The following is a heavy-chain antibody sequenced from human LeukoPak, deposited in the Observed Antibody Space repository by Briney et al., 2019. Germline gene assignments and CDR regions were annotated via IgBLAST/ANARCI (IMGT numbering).Heavy chain of an antibody. J-gene: IGHJ3*02. V-gene: IGHV5-51*01. CDR3: ARQGASVAIPGYDSFDI. CDR1: GYSFTSYW. D-gene: IGHD2-2*02. Sequence: GESLKISCKGSGYSFTSYWIGWVRQMPGKGLGWVGIIYPGDSDTRYSPSFQGQVTISADKSISTAYLQWSSLKASDTAMYYCARQGASVAIPGYDSFDIWGQGTMVTVSS. CDR2: IYPGDSDT.